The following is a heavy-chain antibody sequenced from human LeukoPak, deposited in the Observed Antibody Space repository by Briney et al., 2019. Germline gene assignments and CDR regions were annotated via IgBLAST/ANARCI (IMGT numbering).Heavy chain of an antibody. CDR2: IYYSGST. CDR3: ARASGGSYYYYGMDV. CDR1: SRSINSYY. V-gene: IGHV4-59*01. Sequence: SETLSLTCTVSSRSINSYYWSWLRQPPGKGLEWLRYIYYSGSTNYNPSLKSRVTISVDTSKNQFSLKLSSVTAADTAVYYCARASGGSYYYYGMDVWGQGTTVTVSS. D-gene: IGHD5-12*01. J-gene: IGHJ6*02.